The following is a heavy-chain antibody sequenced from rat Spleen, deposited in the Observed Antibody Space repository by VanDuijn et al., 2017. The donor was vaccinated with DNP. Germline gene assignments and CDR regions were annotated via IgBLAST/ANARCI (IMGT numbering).Heavy chain of an antibody. CDR2: INKDSSTV. CDR3: ARETTTAMDA. J-gene: IGHJ4*01. D-gene: IGHD1-10*01. Sequence: EVKLVESGGGLVQPGRSLKLSCAASGFNFNGYWMGWVRQAPGKGLEWIGEINKDSSTVNYAPSLKDKFTISRDNAQNTLYLQMNKLGSDDTAIYYWARETTTAMDAWGQGTSVTVSS. V-gene: IGHV4-2*01. CDR1: GFNFNGYW.